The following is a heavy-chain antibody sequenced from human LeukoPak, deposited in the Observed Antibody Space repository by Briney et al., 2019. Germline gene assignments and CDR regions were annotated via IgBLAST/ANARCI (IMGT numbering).Heavy chain of an antibody. Sequence: PGGSLRLSCAASGFTFSDHYMDWVRQAQGKGLEGVARIRNKANSHTTEYAPSVKGRFTISRDDSQNSLSLQMNSLKSEDTAVYFCVRSCCIDNKSTFDYWGQGTLVTVSS. CDR3: VRSCCIDNKSTFDY. CDR1: GFTFSDHY. CDR2: IRNKANSHTT. D-gene: IGHD2-15*01. J-gene: IGHJ4*02. V-gene: IGHV3-72*01.